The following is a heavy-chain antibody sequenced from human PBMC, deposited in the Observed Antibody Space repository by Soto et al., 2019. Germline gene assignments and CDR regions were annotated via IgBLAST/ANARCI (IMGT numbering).Heavy chain of an antibody. V-gene: IGHV3-30*18. D-gene: IGHD5-18*01. CDR3: AKDLDGYSRNFDY. J-gene: IGHJ4*02. CDR1: GFTFSSYG. CDR2: ISYDGSNK. Sequence: QVQLVESGGGVVQPGRSLRLSCAASGFTFSSYGMHWVRQAPGKGLEWVAVISYDGSNKYYADSVKGRFTISRDNSKNTLYLQMTSLRAEDTAVYYCAKDLDGYSRNFDYWGQGTLVTVSS.